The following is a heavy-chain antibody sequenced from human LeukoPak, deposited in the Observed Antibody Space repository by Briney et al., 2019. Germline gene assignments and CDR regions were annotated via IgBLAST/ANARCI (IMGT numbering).Heavy chain of an antibody. J-gene: IGHJ2*01. V-gene: IGHV3-74*01. D-gene: IGHD2-21*01. CDR3: ARVFNAFSFDL. CDR1: GFTFSSYW. Sequence: GESLKISCAASGFTFSSYWMHWVRQGPGKGLVWVSRISNDGSSTSYADSVKGRFTISRDNANNTVYLQMNSLRAEDTAVYYCARVFNAFSFDLWGRGTLVTVSS. CDR2: ISNDGSST.